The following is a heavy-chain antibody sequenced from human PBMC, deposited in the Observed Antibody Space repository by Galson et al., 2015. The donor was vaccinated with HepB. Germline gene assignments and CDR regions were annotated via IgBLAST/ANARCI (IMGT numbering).Heavy chain of an antibody. CDR3: ARDGDVQVHGMDV. J-gene: IGHJ6*02. CDR2: ISYDGSNK. V-gene: IGHV3-30*14. CDR1: GFTFSGSA. Sequence: SLRLSCAASGFTFSGSAMHWVRQAPGKGLEWVAVISYDGSNKYYADSVKGRFTISRDNSKNTLYLQMNSLRAEDTAVYYCARDGDVQVHGMDVWGQGTTVTVSS. D-gene: IGHD7-27*01.